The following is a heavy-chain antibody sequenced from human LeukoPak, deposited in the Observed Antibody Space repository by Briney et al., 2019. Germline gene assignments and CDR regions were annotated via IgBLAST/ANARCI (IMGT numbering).Heavy chain of an antibody. CDR2: INPNSGGT. V-gene: IGHV1-2*02. D-gene: IGHD6-13*01. CDR3: AGAGVIAAAGAANDY. Sequence: GASVKVSCKASGYTFTGYYIHWVRQAPGQGLEWMAWINPNSGGTNFAQKFQGRVTMTRDTSISTAYMELSKLTSDDTAVYYCAGAGVIAAAGAANDYWGQGTLVTVSS. J-gene: IGHJ4*02. CDR1: GYTFTGYY.